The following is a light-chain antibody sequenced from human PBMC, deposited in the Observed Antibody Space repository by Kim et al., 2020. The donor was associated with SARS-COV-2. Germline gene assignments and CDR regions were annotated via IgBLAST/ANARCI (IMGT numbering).Light chain of an antibody. V-gene: IGKV3-15*01. Sequence: EIVMTQSPATLSVSPGERATLSCRASQSVSSNLAWYQQKPGQAPRLLIYGASTRATGIPARFSGSGSGTEFTLTIRSLQSEDFAVYYCQQYNNWPLTFGGGTKLEI. CDR1: QSVSSN. CDR2: GAS. J-gene: IGKJ4*01. CDR3: QQYNNWPLT.